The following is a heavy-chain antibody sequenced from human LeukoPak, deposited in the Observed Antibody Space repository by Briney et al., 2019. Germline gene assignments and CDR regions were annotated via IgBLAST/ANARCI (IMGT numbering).Heavy chain of an antibody. J-gene: IGHJ4*02. CDR1: GYTFTSYG. V-gene: IGHV1-18*04. CDR3: ARDEGEGIAADETDY. D-gene: IGHD6-13*01. CDR2: ISAYNGNT. Sequence: ASVKVSCKASGYTFTSYGISWVRQAPGQGLEWMGWISAYNGNTNYAQKLQGRVTMTTDTSTSTAYMELRSLRSDDTAVYYCARDEGEGIAADETDYWGQGALVTVSS.